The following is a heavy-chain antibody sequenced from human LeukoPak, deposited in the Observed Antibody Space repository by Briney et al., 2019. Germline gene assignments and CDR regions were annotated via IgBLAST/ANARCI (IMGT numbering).Heavy chain of an antibody. Sequence: SQTLSLTCTVPVGSISSGGYYWSWIRQHPGKCLEWIGYIYYSGSTYYNPSLKSRVTISVDTSKNQFSLKLSSVTAADTAVYYCARDSARSIAADWGFDPWGQGTLVTVSS. J-gene: IGHJ5*02. D-gene: IGHD6-6*01. CDR1: VGSISSGGYY. CDR2: IYYSGST. CDR3: ARDSARSIAADWGFDP. V-gene: IGHV4-31*03.